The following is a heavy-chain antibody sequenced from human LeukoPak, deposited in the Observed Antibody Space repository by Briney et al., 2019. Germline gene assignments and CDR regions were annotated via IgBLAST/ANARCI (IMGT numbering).Heavy chain of an antibody. CDR1: GYTFTGYY. J-gene: IGHJ4*02. D-gene: IGHD5-12*01. CDR3: ARAVATIADFDY. CDR2: INPNSGGT. V-gene: IGHV1-2*06. Sequence: GASVKGSCKASGYTFTGYYMHWVRQAPGQGLEWMGRINPNSGGTNYAQKFQGRVTMTRDTSISTAYMELSRLRSDDTAVYYCARAVATIADFDYWGQGTLVTVSS.